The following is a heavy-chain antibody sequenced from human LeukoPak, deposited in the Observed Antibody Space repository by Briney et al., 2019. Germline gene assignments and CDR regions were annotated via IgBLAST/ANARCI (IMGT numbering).Heavy chain of an antibody. V-gene: IGHV3-23*01. CDR3: AKDPYYYDTSGYNGDY. D-gene: IGHD3-22*01. Sequence: GGSLRLSCAASGFTFSNYAMSWVRQAPGKGLEWVSSISGSGGSTYYADSVKGRFTISRDNSKNTLFLQMNSLRAEDTAVYYCAKDPYYYDTSGYNGDYWGQGSLVSVSS. J-gene: IGHJ4*02. CDR1: GFTFSNYA. CDR2: ISGSGGST.